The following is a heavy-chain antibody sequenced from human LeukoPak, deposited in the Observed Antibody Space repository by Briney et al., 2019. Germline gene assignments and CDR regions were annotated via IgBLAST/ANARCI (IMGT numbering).Heavy chain of an antibody. D-gene: IGHD1-26*01. J-gene: IGHJ4*02. V-gene: IGHV3-66*01. Sequence: GGSLRLSCAASGFTVSNNYMTWVRQAPGKGLEWGSVTYSGGSTYYADSVQGRFSISRDNSKNTVYLQMNNLRAEDTAVYYCATGSYYRFFYMDYWGQGTLVTVSS. CDR3: ATGSYYRFFYMDY. CDR2: TYSGGST. CDR1: GFTVSNNY.